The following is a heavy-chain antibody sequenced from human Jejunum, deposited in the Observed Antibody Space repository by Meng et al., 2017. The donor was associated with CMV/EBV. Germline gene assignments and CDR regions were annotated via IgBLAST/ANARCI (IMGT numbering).Heavy chain of an antibody. Sequence: AASGFTFSSYDMHWVRQATGKGLEWVSAIGTAGDTYYPGSVKGRFTISRENAKNSLYLQMNSLRVEDTAIYYCTKDQGISGFTMDVWGQGTTVTVSS. D-gene: IGHD3-3*01. CDR1: GFTFSSYD. V-gene: IGHV3-13*01. CDR3: TKDQGISGFTMDV. CDR2: IGTAGDT. J-gene: IGHJ6*02.